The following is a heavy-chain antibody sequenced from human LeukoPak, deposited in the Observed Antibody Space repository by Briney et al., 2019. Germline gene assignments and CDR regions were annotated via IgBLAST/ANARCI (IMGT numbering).Heavy chain of an antibody. CDR1: GFTFSNAW. CDR3: TTVYTMIAPGADY. D-gene: IGHD3-22*01. Sequence: GGSLRLSGAASGFTFSNAWMNWVRQAPGKGLEWVGRIKSKTDGGTTDYAAPVKGRFTISRDDSKNTLYLQMNSLKTEDTAVYYCTTVYTMIAPGADYWGQGTLVTVSS. CDR2: IKSKTDGGTT. V-gene: IGHV3-15*07. J-gene: IGHJ4*02.